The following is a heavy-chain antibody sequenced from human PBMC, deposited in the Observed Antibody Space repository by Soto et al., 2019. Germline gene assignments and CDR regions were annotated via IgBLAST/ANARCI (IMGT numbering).Heavy chain of an antibody. CDR1: GGTFSSYA. Sequence: QVQLVQSGAEVKKPGSSVTVSCKASGGTFSSYAISWVRQAPGQGLEWMGRIIPFIGTANYAQKFQGRVTITADESTSTAYMELTSRRSEDTAVYYCARVVMTTVPASYYYGRDVWGQGTTVTVSS. CDR3: ARVVMTTVPASYYYGRDV. J-gene: IGHJ6*02. D-gene: IGHD4-4*01. CDR2: IIPFIGTA. V-gene: IGHV1-69*18.